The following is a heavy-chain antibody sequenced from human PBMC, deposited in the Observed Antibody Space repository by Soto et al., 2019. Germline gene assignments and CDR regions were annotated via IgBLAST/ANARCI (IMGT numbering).Heavy chain of an antibody. V-gene: IGHV3-23*01. J-gene: IGHJ6*02. Sequence: GGSLRLSCAASGFTFSSYAMSWVRQAPGKGLGWVSAISGSGGSTYYADSVKGRFTISRDNSKNTLYLQMNSLRAEDTAVYYCAKGAGNYYYYGMDVWGQGTTVTVSS. D-gene: IGHD1-1*01. CDR2: ISGSGGST. CDR1: GFTFSSYA. CDR3: AKGAGNYYYYGMDV.